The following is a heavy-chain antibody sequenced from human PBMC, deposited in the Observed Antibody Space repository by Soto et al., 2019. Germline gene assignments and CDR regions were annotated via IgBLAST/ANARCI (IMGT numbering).Heavy chain of an antibody. CDR3: AKVRFALKYYYGLDV. D-gene: IGHD3-16*01. J-gene: IGHJ6*02. CDR1: GFTFSKYG. V-gene: IGHV3-30*18. Sequence: QVHLVESGGGVVQPGTSLRLSCVASGFTFSKYGMHWVRQAPGKGLEWVAILTDDGKEKYYADSVKGRFIISRDNSNNTLFLQMNTLSPEDTAVYYCAKVRFALKYYYGLDVWGQGTTVSVSS. CDR2: LTDDGKEK.